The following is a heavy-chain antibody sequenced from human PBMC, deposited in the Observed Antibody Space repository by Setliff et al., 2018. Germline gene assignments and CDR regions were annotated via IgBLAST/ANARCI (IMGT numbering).Heavy chain of an antibody. V-gene: IGHV4-39*01. CDR2: VDRSGNT. CDR1: GDSISRSTYY. Sequence: NPSETLSLTCTLSGDSISRSTYYWGWIRQSPGKGLDWMGTVDRSGNTFYNPSLRSRGTISVDTSKNQISLKLTPVSAADTAVYYCARRGSTSYYAYSFDFWGRGTLVTVSS. D-gene: IGHD2-2*01. J-gene: IGHJ4*02. CDR3: ARRGSTSYYAYSFDF.